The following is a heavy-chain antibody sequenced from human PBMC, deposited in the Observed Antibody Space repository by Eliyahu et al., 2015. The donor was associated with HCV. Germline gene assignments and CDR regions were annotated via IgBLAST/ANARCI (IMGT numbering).Heavy chain of an antibody. V-gene: IGHV3-7*01. CDR2: INQDGSEK. J-gene: IGHJ4*02. CDR1: GLPFSTFW. Sequence: EVQLVESGGGLVQPAESLRLSCAVSGLPFSTFWMSWVRQAPGKGLEWVANINQDGSEKDYVDSVKGRFTISRDNAKNSLFLQMNSLRVEDTAVYYCARRSVGSGWYAFDYWGRGTLVTVSS. D-gene: IGHD6-19*01. CDR3: ARRSVGSGWYAFDY.